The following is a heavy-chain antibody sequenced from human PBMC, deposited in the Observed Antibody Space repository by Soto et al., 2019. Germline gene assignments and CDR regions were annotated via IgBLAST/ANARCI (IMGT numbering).Heavy chain of an antibody. D-gene: IGHD2-15*01. Sequence: GGSLRLSCAASGFTFSNAWMSWVRQAPGKGLEWVGRIKRKTDGGTTDYAAPVKGRFTISRDDSKNTVYLQMNSLKTEDTAVYYCTGCDYPYFGYWGQGTLVTVSS. J-gene: IGHJ4*02. CDR3: TGCDYPYFGY. V-gene: IGHV3-15*01. CDR2: IKRKTDGGTT. CDR1: GFTFSNAW.